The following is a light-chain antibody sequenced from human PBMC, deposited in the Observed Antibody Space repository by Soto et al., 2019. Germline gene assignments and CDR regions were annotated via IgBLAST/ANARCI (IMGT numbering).Light chain of an antibody. CDR1: QGISSY. Sequence: AIRMTQSPSSLSASTGYRVTITWRASQGISSYLAWYQQKPGKAPELLIYAASTLQSGVPSRFSGSGSGTDFTLTISNMQREDFATYYCLQTYNLPRTFGQGTKVDIK. V-gene: IGKV1-8*01. CDR3: LQTYNLPRT. CDR2: AAS. J-gene: IGKJ1*01.